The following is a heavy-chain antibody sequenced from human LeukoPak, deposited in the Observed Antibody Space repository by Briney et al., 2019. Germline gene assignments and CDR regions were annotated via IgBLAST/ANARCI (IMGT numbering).Heavy chain of an antibody. Sequence: GGSLRLSCAASGFTFSNYWMSWVRQAPGKGLEWVANIKQDGSEKYYVDSVKGRFTISRDNAKNSLYLQMNSLRAEDTAVYYCARVSSSTSCFDYWGQGTLVTVSS. CDR1: GFTFSNYW. D-gene: IGHD2-2*01. J-gene: IGHJ4*02. CDR2: IKQDGSEK. CDR3: ARVSSSTSCFDY. V-gene: IGHV3-7*03.